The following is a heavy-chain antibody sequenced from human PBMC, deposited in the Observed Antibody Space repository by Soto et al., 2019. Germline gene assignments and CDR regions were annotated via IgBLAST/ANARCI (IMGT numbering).Heavy chain of an antibody. CDR2: ISGSGGST. CDR3: AKAAPYYDFWSGYYDY. Sequence: PGGSLRLSCAASGFTFRSYAMSWVRQSQGKGLEWVSAISGSGGSTYYADSVKGRFTISRDNSKNTLYLQMNSLRAEDTAVYYCAKAAPYYDFWSGYYDYWGQGILVTVSS. CDR1: GFTFRSYA. D-gene: IGHD3-3*01. V-gene: IGHV3-23*01. J-gene: IGHJ4*02.